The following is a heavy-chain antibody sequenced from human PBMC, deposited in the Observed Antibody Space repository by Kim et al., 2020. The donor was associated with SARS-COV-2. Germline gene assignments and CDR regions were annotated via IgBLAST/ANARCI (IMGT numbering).Heavy chain of an antibody. D-gene: IGHD3-10*01. CDR1: GFTFSSYA. Sequence: GGSLRLSCAASGFTFSSYAMNWVRQAPGKGLEWVAFITYDGSNKYYADSVKGRFTISRDNSKNTLYLQMNSLRAEDTAVYYCARGTMVRGVTNWFDPWGQGTLVTVSS. CDR3: ARGTMVRGVTNWFDP. CDR2: ITYDGSNK. V-gene: IGHV3-30*04. J-gene: IGHJ5*02.